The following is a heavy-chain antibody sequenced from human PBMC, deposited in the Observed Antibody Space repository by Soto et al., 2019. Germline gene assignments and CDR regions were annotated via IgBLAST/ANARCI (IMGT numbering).Heavy chain of an antibody. D-gene: IGHD1-1*01. Sequence: GGSLRLACAASGSNSDAYAMQWVRQAPGKGLEWVSGISSNSVNIGYADSVKGRFTIFRDNAKSSLYLQMNSLRAEDTAVYYCAQRGELERRPFDYWGQGT. CDR3: AQRGELERRPFDY. V-gene: IGHV3-9*02. CDR1: GSNSDAYA. J-gene: IGHJ4*02. CDR2: ISSNSVNI.